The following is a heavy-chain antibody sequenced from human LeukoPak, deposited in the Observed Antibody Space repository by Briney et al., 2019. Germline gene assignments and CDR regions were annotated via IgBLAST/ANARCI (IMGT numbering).Heavy chain of an antibody. Sequence: PSETLSLTCTVSGGSISSYYWSWVRQAPGKGLEWVSAISGSGGSTYYADSVKGRFTISRDNSKNTLYLQMNSLRAEDTAVYYCAMYSSGIRFDYWGQGTLVTVSS. J-gene: IGHJ4*02. D-gene: IGHD6-19*01. CDR3: AMYSSGIRFDY. V-gene: IGHV3-23*01. CDR1: GGSISSYY. CDR2: ISGSGGST.